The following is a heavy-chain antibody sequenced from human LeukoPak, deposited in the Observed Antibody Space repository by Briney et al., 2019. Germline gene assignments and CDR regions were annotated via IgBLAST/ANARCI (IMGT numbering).Heavy chain of an antibody. CDR3: AREGAVTYYDILTGYYLPDY. V-gene: IGHV5-51*01. Sequence: GESLKISCKGSGYSFTSYWIGWVRPMPGKGLEWMGIIYPGDSDTRYSPSFQGQVTISADKSISTAYLQWSSLKASDTAMYYCAREGAVTYYDILTGYYLPDYWGQGTLVTVSS. CDR1: GYSFTSYW. CDR2: IYPGDSDT. J-gene: IGHJ4*02. D-gene: IGHD3-9*01.